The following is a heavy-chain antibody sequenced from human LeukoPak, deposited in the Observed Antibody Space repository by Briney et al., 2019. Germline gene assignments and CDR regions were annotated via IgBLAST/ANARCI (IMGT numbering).Heavy chain of an antibody. CDR2: IYHSGST. Sequence: KPSETLSLTCAVSGYSISSGYYWGWIRQPPGKGLEWIGSIYHSGSTYYNPSLKSRVIISVDTSKNQFSLKLSSVTAADTAVYYCARLAVRPFYYMDVWGKGTTVTVSS. CDR1: GYSISSGYY. D-gene: IGHD2-2*01. V-gene: IGHV4-38-2*01. J-gene: IGHJ6*03. CDR3: ARLAVRPFYYMDV.